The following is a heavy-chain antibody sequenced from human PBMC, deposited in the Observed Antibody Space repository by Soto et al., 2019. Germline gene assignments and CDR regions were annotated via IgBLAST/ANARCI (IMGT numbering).Heavy chain of an antibody. V-gene: IGHV1-8*01. Sequence: QVQLVQSGAEVQKPGASVKVSCKASGYTFTSYDINWVRQATGQGLEWMGWMNPNSGNTGYAQKFQGRVTMTRNTSISTDYMEMRRVRSVDTAVCYCARGLRYFDWLFSFPGDYYDYMDVWGKGTTVTVSS. J-gene: IGHJ6*03. CDR3: ARGLRYFDWLFSFPGDYYDYMDV. CDR2: MNPNSGNT. CDR1: GYTFTSYD. D-gene: IGHD3-9*01.